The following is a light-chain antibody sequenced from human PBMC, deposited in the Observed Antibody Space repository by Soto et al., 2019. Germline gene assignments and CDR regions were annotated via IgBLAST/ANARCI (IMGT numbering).Light chain of an antibody. CDR2: DVR. V-gene: IGLV2-11*01. J-gene: IGLJ2*01. CDR3: CSYAGTYTFAV. CDR1: NSDVGGYDY. Sequence: QSAPTQPRSVSGSPGQSVTISCTGTNSDVGGYDYVSWFQHSPGKAPKLIIHDVRERPPGVPDRFSGSRSGNTASLTISGLQPEDEADYYCCSYAGTYTFAVFGGGTKVTVL.